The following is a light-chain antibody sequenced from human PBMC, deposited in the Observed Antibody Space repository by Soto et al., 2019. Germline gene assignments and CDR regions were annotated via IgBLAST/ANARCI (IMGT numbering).Light chain of an antibody. J-gene: IGKJ2*01. CDR1: QSISR. V-gene: IGKV1-5*01. CDR3: QQYNSYSLT. Sequence: DIQMTQSPSTLSASVGDRVTITCRASQSISRLAWYQQKPRQAPKLLIYDATRLHNGVPSRFSGSGSGTEFTLTISSLQPDDFATYYCQQYNSYSLTFGQGTKLGIK. CDR2: DAT.